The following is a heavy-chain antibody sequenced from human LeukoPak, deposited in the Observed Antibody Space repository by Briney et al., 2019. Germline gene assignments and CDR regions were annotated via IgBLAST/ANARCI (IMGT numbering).Heavy chain of an antibody. CDR3: ARDGNVERPYDS. Sequence: SETLSLTCTVSGGSISGYFWSWIRQPAGKGLEWIGRIHPSGRSNYNPSLKSRLTMSVDTSKNQFSLNLSSVTAADTAVYFCARDGNVERPYDSWGQGTLVTVSP. CDR1: GGSISGYF. V-gene: IGHV4-4*07. CDR2: IHPSGRS. J-gene: IGHJ4*02. D-gene: IGHD1-26*01.